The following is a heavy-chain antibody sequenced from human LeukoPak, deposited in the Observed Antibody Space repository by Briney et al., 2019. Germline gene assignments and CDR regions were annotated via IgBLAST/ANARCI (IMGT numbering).Heavy chain of an antibody. CDR1: GGSISSSSYY. D-gene: IGHD6-19*01. CDR3: ASEKAVAGYY. V-gene: IGHV4-39*01. CDR2: IYYSGST. J-gene: IGHJ4*02. Sequence: SETLSLTCTVSGGSISSSSYYWACIRQPPGKGLGWIGSIYYSGSTYYNPSLKRRVTISLDTSKNQFSLKLSSVTAADTAVYYCASEKAVAGYYWGQGTLVTVSS.